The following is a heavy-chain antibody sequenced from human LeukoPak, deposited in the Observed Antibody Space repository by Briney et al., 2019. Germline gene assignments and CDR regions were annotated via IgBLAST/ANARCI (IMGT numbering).Heavy chain of an antibody. Sequence: SETLSLTCTVSGGSISSYYWSWIRQPAGKGLEWIGRIYTSGTTYYNPSLKSRVTISVDTSKSQFSLKLSSVTAADTAVYYCAIDRGSYHDSSGYYSNWGPGTLVTVSS. J-gene: IGHJ4*02. D-gene: IGHD3-22*01. CDR2: IYTSGTT. CDR1: GGSISSYY. CDR3: AIDRGSYHDSSGYYSN. V-gene: IGHV4-4*07.